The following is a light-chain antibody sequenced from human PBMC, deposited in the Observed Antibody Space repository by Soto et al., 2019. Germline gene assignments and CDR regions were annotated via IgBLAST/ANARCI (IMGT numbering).Light chain of an antibody. CDR2: DAS. V-gene: IGKV1-5*01. CDR3: QQYANYWL. J-gene: IGKJ1*01. CDR1: QSVTSW. Sequence: DVQMTQSPSTLSASVGDRVTITCRASQSVTSWLAGYQQKPGKAPKLLIYDASRLQSGVPSRFSGSRSGTEFTLDIRSLLPDYFATYYFQQYANYWLFGQGTKVEIK.